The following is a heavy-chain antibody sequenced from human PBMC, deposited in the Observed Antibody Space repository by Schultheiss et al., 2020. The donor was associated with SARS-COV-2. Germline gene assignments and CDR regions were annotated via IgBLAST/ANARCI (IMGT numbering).Heavy chain of an antibody. CDR3: ARERAAAGTLWFDP. CDR2: ISGSGGST. V-gene: IGHV3-23*01. D-gene: IGHD6-13*01. CDR1: GFTFSSYA. J-gene: IGHJ5*02. Sequence: GESLKISCAASGFTFSSYAMSWVRQAPGKGLEWVSAISGSGGSTYYADSVKGRFTISRDNSKNTLYLQMNSLRAEDTAVYYCARERAAAGTLWFDPWGQGTLVTVSS.